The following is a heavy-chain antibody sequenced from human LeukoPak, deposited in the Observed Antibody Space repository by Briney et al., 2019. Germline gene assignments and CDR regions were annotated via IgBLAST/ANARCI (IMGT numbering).Heavy chain of an antibody. D-gene: IGHD2-2*01. V-gene: IGHV3-13*01. CDR3: AREGRYCTSASCYFDY. J-gene: IGHJ4*02. CDR2: INTAGDT. CDR1: GFTFSSYD. Sequence: EPGGPLRLSCAASGFTFSSYDMHWVRQGTGKGLEWVSAINTAGDTYYPGSVKGRFTISRENAKNSLYLQMNSLRAGDTAVYYCAREGRYCTSASCYFDYWGQGTLVTVSS.